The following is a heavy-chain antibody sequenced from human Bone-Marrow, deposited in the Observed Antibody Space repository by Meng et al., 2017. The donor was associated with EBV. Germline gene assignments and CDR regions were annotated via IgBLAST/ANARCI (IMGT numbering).Heavy chain of an antibody. D-gene: IGHD4-17*01. CDR3: AREDYGDSHLDY. CDR2: IWGGGGST. V-gene: IGHV3-23*01. J-gene: IGHJ4*02. CDR1: GFTFSSYA. Sequence: EVQLLESXXGLVQXGGSLRLSCAASGFTFSSYAMSWVRQAPGKGLEWVSGIWGGGGSTDYADSVKGRFTISRDNSKNTLFLQMNSLRAEDTAVYYCAREDYGDSHLDYGGQGTLVTVSS.